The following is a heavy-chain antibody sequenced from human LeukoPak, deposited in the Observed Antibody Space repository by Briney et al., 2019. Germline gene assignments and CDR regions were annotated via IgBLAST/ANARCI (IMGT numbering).Heavy chain of an antibody. Sequence: GGSLRLSCAASGFTFSTYAMNWVRQAPGKGLEWISYSSSGSSTIYYAGSVKGRFTISRDNAKNSLYLQMHSLRAEDTAVYYCARGEEDMATMSIDYWGQGALVTVSS. CDR2: SSSGSSTI. J-gene: IGHJ4*02. V-gene: IGHV3-48*04. CDR3: ARGEEDMATMSIDY. D-gene: IGHD5-24*01. CDR1: GFTFSTYA.